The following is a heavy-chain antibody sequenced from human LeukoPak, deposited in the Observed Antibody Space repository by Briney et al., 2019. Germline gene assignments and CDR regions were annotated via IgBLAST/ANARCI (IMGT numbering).Heavy chain of an antibody. D-gene: IGHD3-9*01. V-gene: IGHV4-59*01. J-gene: IGHJ5*02. CDR3: AREAYYDILTGSNWFDP. CDR2: IYYSGST. CDR1: GGSISSYY. Sequence: SETLSLTCTVSGGSISSYYWSWIRQPPGKGLEWIGYIYYSGSTNYNPSLKSRVTISVDTSKNQFSLKLSSVTAADTAVYYCAREAYYDILTGSNWFDPWGQGTLVTVSS.